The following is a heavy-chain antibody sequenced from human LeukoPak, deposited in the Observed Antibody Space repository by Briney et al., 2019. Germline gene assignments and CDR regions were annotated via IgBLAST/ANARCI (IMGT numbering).Heavy chain of an antibody. D-gene: IGHD3-22*01. J-gene: IGHJ5*02. Sequence: PGGSLRLSCAASGFTFSRYAMSWVRQAPGKGLEWVSTFGNSAHYADSVKGRFTISRDNSKNTLYLQMNSLRAEDTAVYYWARKLDYYETSPAGWFDPWGQGTLVTVSS. CDR2: FGNSA. CDR3: ARKLDYYETSPAGWFDP. CDR1: GFTFSRYA. V-gene: IGHV3-23*01.